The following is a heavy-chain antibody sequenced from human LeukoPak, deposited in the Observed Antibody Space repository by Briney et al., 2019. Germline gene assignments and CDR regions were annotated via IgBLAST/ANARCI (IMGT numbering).Heavy chain of an antibody. Sequence: SETLSLTCTVSGGSISSSSYYWGWIRQPPGKGLEWIGSIYYSGSTYYNPSLKSRVTISVDTSTNQFSLKLSSVTAADTAVYYCARDSDYGDSDYYYGMDVWGQGTTVTVSS. CDR3: ARDSDYGDSDYYYGMDV. CDR2: IYYSGST. D-gene: IGHD4-17*01. J-gene: IGHJ6*02. CDR1: GGSISSSSYY. V-gene: IGHV4-39*07.